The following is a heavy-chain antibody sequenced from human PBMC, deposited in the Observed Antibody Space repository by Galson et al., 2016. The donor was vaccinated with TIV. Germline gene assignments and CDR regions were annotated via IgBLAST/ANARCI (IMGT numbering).Heavy chain of an antibody. D-gene: IGHD2-21*01. CDR2: INAANGHT. CDR1: GYTFTDYY. V-gene: IGHV1-3*01. Sequence: SVKVSCKASGYTFTDYYMHWVRQAPGQSLEWMGRINAANGHTKYSQRFQGRVTITRDTSTTTAYMELSSLRSEDTAVYYCARPPYCGGDCFKYDSWGQGTLVTVSS. J-gene: IGHJ4*02. CDR3: ARPPYCGGDCFKYDS.